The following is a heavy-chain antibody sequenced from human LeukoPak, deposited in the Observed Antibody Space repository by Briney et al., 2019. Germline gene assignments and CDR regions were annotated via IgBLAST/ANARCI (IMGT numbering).Heavy chain of an antibody. CDR1: GFTFSSYT. D-gene: IGHD3-3*01. CDR2: ISSDGSNK. J-gene: IGHJ5*02. CDR3: ARGATNDFWSGYGWFDP. V-gene: IGHV3-30*04. Sequence: PGRSLRLSCAASGFTFSSYTIHWVRQAPGKGLEWVALISSDGSNKFYANSVKGRFTISRDNSKKTVYLQMNSLRGEDTAAYSCARGATNDFWSGYGWFDPWGQGTLVTVSS.